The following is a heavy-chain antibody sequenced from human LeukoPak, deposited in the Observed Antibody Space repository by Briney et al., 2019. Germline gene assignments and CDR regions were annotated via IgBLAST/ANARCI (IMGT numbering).Heavy chain of an antibody. J-gene: IGHJ3*02. CDR3: ARTGSPVPEGYCSSTSCRDAFDT. V-gene: IGHV3-21*01. D-gene: IGHD2-2*01. Sequence: GGSLRLSCAASGFTFSSYSMNWVRQAPGKGLEWVSSISSSSSYIYYADSVKGRFTISRDNAKNSLYLQMNSLRAEDTAVYYCARTGSPVPEGYCSSTSCRDAFDTWGQGTMVTVSS. CDR1: GFTFSSYS. CDR2: ISSSSSYI.